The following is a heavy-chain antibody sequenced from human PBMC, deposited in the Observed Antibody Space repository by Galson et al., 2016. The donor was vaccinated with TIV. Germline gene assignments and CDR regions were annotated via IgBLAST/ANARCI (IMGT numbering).Heavy chain of an antibody. D-gene: IGHD3-22*01. CDR2: IAWDDDK. Sequence: PALVKPTQTLTLTCTFSGFSLNTDGMCVNWIRQPPGKALEWLARIAWDDDKSYTSSLKTRLTISKDTSKNQVVLTMTNMDPVDTATYYCARISGYYDSSGHYIPRSFDYWGQGNLVTVSS. CDR3: ARISGYYDSSGHYIPRSFDY. V-gene: IGHV2-70*11. CDR1: GFSLNTDGMC. J-gene: IGHJ4*02.